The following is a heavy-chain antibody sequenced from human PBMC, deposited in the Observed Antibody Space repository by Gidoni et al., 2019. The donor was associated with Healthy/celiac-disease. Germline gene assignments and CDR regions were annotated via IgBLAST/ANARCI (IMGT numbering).Heavy chain of an antibody. CDR1: GYTFTGYS. J-gene: IGHJ3*02. CDR2: INPNSGGT. Sequence: QVQLVQSGAEVKKPGASVKVSCKASGYTFTGYSMHWVRQAPGQGLEWMGWINPNSGGTNYAQKFQGWVTMTRDTSISTAYMELSRLRSDDTAVYYCARDPGWGDSSGYRGYAFDIWGQGTMVTVSS. D-gene: IGHD3-22*01. CDR3: ARDPGWGDSSGYRGYAFDI. V-gene: IGHV1-2*04.